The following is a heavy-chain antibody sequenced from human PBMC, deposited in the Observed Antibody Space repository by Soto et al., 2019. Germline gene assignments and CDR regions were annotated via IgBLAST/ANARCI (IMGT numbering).Heavy chain of an antibody. Sequence: PSETLSLTSAVYGGSFSGSYWSWIRQPPGKGLEWIGEINHSGSTNYNPSLKSRVTISVDTSKNQFSLKLSSVTAADTAVYYCARGIVVVPAAPIPYYYYYYGMDVWGQGTTVTVSS. D-gene: IGHD2-2*01. CDR1: GGSFSGSY. CDR3: ARGIVVVPAAPIPYYYYYYGMDV. J-gene: IGHJ6*02. V-gene: IGHV4-34*01. CDR2: INHSGST.